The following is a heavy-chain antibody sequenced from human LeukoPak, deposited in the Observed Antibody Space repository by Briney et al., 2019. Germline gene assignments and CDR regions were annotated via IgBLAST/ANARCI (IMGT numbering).Heavy chain of an antibody. CDR2: INPNSGGT. CDR1: GYTFTGYY. J-gene: IGHJ4*02. V-gene: IGHV1-2*02. Sequence: ASVKVSCKASGYTFTGYYMHWVRQAPGQGLEWMGWINPNSGGTNYAQKFQGRVTMTRDTSISTAYMELSNLRSDDTAVYSCARSNYYDSSGSDYWGQGTLVTVSS. CDR3: ARSNYYDSSGSDY. D-gene: IGHD3-22*01.